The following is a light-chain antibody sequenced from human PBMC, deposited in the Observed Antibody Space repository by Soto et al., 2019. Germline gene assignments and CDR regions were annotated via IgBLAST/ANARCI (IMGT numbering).Light chain of an antibody. CDR3: QQYGTSPYT. J-gene: IGKJ2*01. CDR1: QSVSGSY. Sequence: EIVLTQSPGTLSLSPGERTTLSCRASQSVSGSYLAWYQQKPGQAPRLLINGASSRATGIPDRFSGSGSGTDFTLTISRLEPEDFVVYYCQQYGTSPYTFGQGTKLEIK. CDR2: GAS. V-gene: IGKV3-20*01.